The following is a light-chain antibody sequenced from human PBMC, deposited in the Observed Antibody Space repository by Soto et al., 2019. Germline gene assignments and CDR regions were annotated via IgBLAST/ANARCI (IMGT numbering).Light chain of an antibody. J-gene: IGKJ1*01. CDR3: QQHGQWPIT. V-gene: IGKV3-11*01. CDR2: DAS. CDR1: QSVSSF. Sequence: EVVLTQSPDTLSLSPGERATLSCRSSQSVSSFLAWYQQKPGQAPRLLIYDASNRATGIPARFSGSGSGTDFTLTISSLQPEDFATYYCQQHGQWPITFGQGTKVDI.